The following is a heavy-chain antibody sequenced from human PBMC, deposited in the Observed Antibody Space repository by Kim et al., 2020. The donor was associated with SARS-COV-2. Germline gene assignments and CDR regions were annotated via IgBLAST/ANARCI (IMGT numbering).Heavy chain of an antibody. V-gene: IGHV3-48*01. CDR2: RSSI. Sequence: RSSISYEDSVKSRFTISSDNAKNTLYLQRTSLRAEDTAVYYCAILYDPPLVWGQGTLVTVSS. J-gene: IGHJ4*02. D-gene: IGHD3-22*01. CDR3: AILYDPPLV.